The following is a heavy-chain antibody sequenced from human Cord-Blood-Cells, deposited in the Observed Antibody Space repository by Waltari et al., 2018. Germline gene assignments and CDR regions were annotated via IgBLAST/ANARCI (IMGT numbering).Heavy chain of an antibody. CDR1: GGSFSGYY. D-gene: IGHD6-13*01. CDR2: INHSGST. CDR3: ARGELIAAAYYFDY. Sequence: QVQLQQWGAGLLKPSATLSLTCAVYGGSFSGYYWSWIRQPPGKGLEWIGEINHSGSTNYNPSLKSRVTISVDTSKNQFSLKLSSVTAADTAVYYCARGELIAAAYYFDYWGQGTLVTVSS. V-gene: IGHV4-34*01. J-gene: IGHJ4*02.